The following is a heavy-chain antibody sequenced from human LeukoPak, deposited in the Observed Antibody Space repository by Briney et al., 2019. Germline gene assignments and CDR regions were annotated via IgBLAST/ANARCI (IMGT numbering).Heavy chain of an antibody. J-gene: IGHJ4*02. Sequence: GGSLRLSCAASGFTFSSYAMHWVRQAPGKGLEWVALTSYDGSDKYYADTVEGRFTISRDNSKSTVHLQMNSLRTEDTAVYFCAREVVAVLPDASTNDYWGQGALVFVSS. CDR3: AREVVAVLPDASTNDY. CDR2: TSYDGSDK. V-gene: IGHV3-30*04. D-gene: IGHD2-8*01. CDR1: GFTFSSYA.